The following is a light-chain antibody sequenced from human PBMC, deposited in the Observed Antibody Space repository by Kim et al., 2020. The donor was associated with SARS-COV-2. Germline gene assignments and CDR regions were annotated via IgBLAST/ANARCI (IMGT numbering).Light chain of an antibody. V-gene: IGLV2-14*03. CDR3: SSYTSSSPWV. Sequence: SALTQPASVSGSPGQSITLSCTGTSSDVGGYNYVSWYQQHPGKAPKLMIYDVSNRPSGVSNRFSGSKSGNTASLTISGLQAEDEADYYCSSYTSSSPWVLGGGTQLTV. CDR2: DVS. CDR1: SSDVGGYNY. J-gene: IGLJ3*02.